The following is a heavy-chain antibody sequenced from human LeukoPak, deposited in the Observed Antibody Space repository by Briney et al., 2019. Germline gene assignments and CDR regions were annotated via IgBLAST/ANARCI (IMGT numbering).Heavy chain of an antibody. CDR1: GFTFSSYA. D-gene: IGHD6-13*01. Sequence: GGSLRLSCAASGFTFSSYAMSWVRQAPGKGLEWVSYISSGGSDKYHADSVKGRFTISRDDAKNSLYLQMNSLRAEDTAVYYCARELNPYSSSWFHWGQGILVTVSS. V-gene: IGHV3-21*05. J-gene: IGHJ4*02. CDR3: ARELNPYSSSWFH. CDR2: ISSGGSDK.